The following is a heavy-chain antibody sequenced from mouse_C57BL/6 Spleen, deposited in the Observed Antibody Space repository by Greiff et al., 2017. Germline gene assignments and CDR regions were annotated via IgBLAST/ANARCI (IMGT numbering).Heavy chain of an antibody. D-gene: IGHD2-4*01. J-gene: IGHJ4*01. CDR2: IDPSDSYT. CDR3: ARERRQGDYDGNYYAMDY. V-gene: IGHV1-50*01. Sequence: VQLQQPGAELVKPGASVKLSCKASGYTFTSYWMQWVKQRPGQGLEWIGEIDPSDSYTNYNQKFKGKATLTVDTSSSTAYMQLSSLTSEDSAVYYCARERRQGDYDGNYYAMDYWGQGTSVTVSS. CDR1: GYTFTSYW.